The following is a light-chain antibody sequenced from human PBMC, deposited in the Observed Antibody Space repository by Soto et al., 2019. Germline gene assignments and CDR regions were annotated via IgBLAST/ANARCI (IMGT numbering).Light chain of an antibody. V-gene: IGLV2-14*01. CDR2: DVS. CDR1: SSDVGTYNY. CDR3: SSYTSSSPSVV. Sequence: QSVLTQPASVSGSPGQSITISCTGTSSDVGTYNYVSWYQQHPGKAPKLMIYDVSYRPSGVSDRFSGSKSGNTASLTISGLQAEDEADYYCSSYTSSSPSVVFGGGTKLTVL. J-gene: IGLJ2*01.